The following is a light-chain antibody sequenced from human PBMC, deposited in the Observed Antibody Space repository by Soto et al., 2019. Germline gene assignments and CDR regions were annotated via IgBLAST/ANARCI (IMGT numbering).Light chain of an antibody. CDR1: QSISNS. CDR3: QQSYSTLIT. CDR2: GTS. J-gene: IGKJ5*01. Sequence: DIQLTQSPSSLSASVGDRVTITCRASQSISNSLNWYQQRPGKAPKLLIYGTSSLQSGDPSRFSGSGSGTDFTLTISSLQREDFATYYCQQSYSTLITFGQGTRLEIK. V-gene: IGKV1-39*01.